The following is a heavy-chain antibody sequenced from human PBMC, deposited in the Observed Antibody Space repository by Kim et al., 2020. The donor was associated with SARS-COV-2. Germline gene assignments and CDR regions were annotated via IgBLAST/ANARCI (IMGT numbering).Heavy chain of an antibody. D-gene: IGHD5-12*01. J-gene: IGHJ4*02. Sequence: NDYAVSVKSRITINPDTNKNLFSLQLNSVTPEDTAVYYCARGKLGYHFDYWCQGTLVSVSS. CDR2: N. CDR3: ARGKLGYHFDY. V-gene: IGHV6-1*01.